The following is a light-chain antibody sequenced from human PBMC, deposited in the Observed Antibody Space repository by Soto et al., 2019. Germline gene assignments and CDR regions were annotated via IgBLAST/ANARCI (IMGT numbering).Light chain of an antibody. CDR1: QGISSY. CDR3: QQLNSYPLT. Sequence: DIQLTQSPSFLSASVGDRVTITCRASQGISSYLPWYQQKPGKAPKLLIYAASTLQSWVPSRFSGSGSGTEFTLTISSLQPEDFATYYCQQLNSYPLTFGGGTKVEIK. V-gene: IGKV1-9*01. CDR2: AAS. J-gene: IGKJ4*01.